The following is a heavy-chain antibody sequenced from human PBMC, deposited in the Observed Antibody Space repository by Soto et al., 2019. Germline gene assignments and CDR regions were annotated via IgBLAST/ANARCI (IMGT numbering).Heavy chain of an antibody. CDR2: INPMGGST. V-gene: IGHV1-46*03. CDR1: GYTFTSSY. Sequence: QVQLVQSGAEMKKPGASVKVSCKASGYTFTSSYIHWVRQAPGQGLEWMAIINPMGGSTNYAQKFQGRVTVTMDTSASTVYMELSSLRSEDTAVYYCGRGLFTGDYWGQGTLVTVSS. CDR3: GRGLFTGDY. J-gene: IGHJ4*02. D-gene: IGHD3-16*01.